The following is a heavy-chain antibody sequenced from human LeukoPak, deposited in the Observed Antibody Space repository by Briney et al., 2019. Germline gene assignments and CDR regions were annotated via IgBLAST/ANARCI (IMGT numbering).Heavy chain of an antibody. CDR1: EFTFSYYW. J-gene: IGHJ5*02. CDR2: ISSSGSTI. CDR3: ARSPATVMNKSPSGWFDP. Sequence: PGGSLRLSCAGSEFTFSYYWMSWVRQAPGKGLEWVSYISSSGSTIYYADSVKGRFTISRDNAKNSLYLQMNSLRAEDTAVYYCARSPATVMNKSPSGWFDPWGQGTLVTVSS. D-gene: IGHD2-2*01. V-gene: IGHV3-11*01.